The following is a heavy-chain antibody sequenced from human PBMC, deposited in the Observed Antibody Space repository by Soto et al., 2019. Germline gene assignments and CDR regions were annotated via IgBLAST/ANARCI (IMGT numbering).Heavy chain of an antibody. CDR1: GFTFSSYS. Sequence: GGSLRLSCAASGFTFSSYSMNWVRQAPGKGLEWVSSISSSSSYIYYADSVKGRFTISRDNAKNSLYLQMNSLRAEDTAVYYCPRGRSSGDYYYGMDVWGHGTTVTVSS. V-gene: IGHV3-21*01. J-gene: IGHJ6*02. CDR3: PRGRSSGDYYYGMDV. D-gene: IGHD6-6*01. CDR2: ISSSSSYI.